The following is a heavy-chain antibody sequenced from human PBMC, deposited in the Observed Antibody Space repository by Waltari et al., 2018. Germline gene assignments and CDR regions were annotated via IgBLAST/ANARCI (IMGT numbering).Heavy chain of an antibody. CDR3: SRGDRRTTVTTGWWYFDL. D-gene: IGHD4-17*01. Sequence: EVQLVESGGGLVQPGGSLSLSWAAVGFTIGLYWMHWVRQAPGKGLVWGARRKSDWSSTSYADSGKGRFTISKDNAKNTVYLQMNSLRAEDTAIYYCSRGDRRTTVTTGWWYFDLWGRGTLVTVSS. V-gene: IGHV3-74*01. J-gene: IGHJ2*01. CDR2: RKSDWSST. CDR1: GFTIGLYW.